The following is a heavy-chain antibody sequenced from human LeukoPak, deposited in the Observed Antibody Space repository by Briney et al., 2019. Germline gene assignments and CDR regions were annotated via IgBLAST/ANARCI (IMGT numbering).Heavy chain of an antibody. CDR3: ATSYDMGWLIGY. D-gene: IGHD3/OR15-3a*01. J-gene: IGHJ4*02. V-gene: IGHV3-7*03. CDR1: GFTFGDTW. Sequence: GGSLRLSCAASGFTFGDTWMNRVRQVPGQGLEWVANIKQDGSEKFYVASVKGRFTISRDNGKSSLYLQMNSLRAEDTALYYCATSYDMGWLIGYWGQGTLVTVSS. CDR2: IKQDGSEK.